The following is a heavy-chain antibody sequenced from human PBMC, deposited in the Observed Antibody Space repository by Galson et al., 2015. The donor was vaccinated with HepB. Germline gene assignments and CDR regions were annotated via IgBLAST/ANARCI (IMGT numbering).Heavy chain of an antibody. D-gene: IGHD3-10*01. CDR1: GGTFSSYA. V-gene: IGHV1-69*13. Sequence: SVKVSCKASGGTFSSYAISWVRQAPGQGLEWMGGIIPIFGTANYAQKFQGRVTITADESTSTAYMELSSLRSEDTAVYYCARGRNYYGSGSYFAYSGMDVWGQGTTVTVSS. CDR3: ARGRNYYGSGSYFAYSGMDV. J-gene: IGHJ6*02. CDR2: IIPIFGTA.